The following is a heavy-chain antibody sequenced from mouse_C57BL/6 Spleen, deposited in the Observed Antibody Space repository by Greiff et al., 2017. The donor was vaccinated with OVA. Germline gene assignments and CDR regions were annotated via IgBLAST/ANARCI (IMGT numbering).Heavy chain of an antibody. Sequence: VMLVESGAELVKPGASVKMSCKASGYTFTTYPIEWMKQNHGKSLEWIGNFHPYNDDTKYNEKFKGKATLTVEKSSSTVYLELSRLTSDDSAVYYCARGSGYPHYYAMDYWGQGTSVTVSS. V-gene: IGHV1-47*01. J-gene: IGHJ4*01. CDR1: GYTFTTYP. CDR3: ARGSGYPHYYAMDY. D-gene: IGHD3-2*02. CDR2: FHPYNDDT.